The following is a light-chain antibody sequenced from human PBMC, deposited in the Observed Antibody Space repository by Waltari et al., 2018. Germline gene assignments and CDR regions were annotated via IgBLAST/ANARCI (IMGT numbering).Light chain of an antibody. Sequence: SYVLTQPPSLSVASGRTARLTCGGASIGRTLVHWYQQKPGQAPLLVVYDDSDRPSGIPERFSGSNSGNTAALTISRVETGDEADYYCQVWDTNIDQGVFGGGTRLTVL. V-gene: IGLV3-21*03. CDR1: SIGRTL. J-gene: IGLJ3*02. CDR3: QVWDTNIDQGV. CDR2: DDS.